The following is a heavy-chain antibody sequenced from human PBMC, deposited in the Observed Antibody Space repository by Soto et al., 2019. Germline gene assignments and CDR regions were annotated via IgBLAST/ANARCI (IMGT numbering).Heavy chain of an antibody. V-gene: IGHV1-69*01. J-gene: IGHJ4*02. D-gene: IGHD3-22*01. CDR2: IIPVFSTA. CDR3: ARGGSGYVWFNEF. CDR1: GGLFSSYA. Sequence: QEQLVQSGAEVMKPGSSVKVSCKASGGLFSSYAISWVRQAPGQGLEWMGGIIPVFSTAYYAQKFQGRVTITADESTNTAYMELSSLRSEDTAMYYCARGGSGYVWFNEFWGQGSLVTVSS.